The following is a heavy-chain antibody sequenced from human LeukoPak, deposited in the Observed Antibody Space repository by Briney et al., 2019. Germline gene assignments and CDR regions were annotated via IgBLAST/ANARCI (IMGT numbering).Heavy chain of an antibody. J-gene: IGHJ4*02. V-gene: IGHV3-33*01. D-gene: IGHD3-22*01. Sequence: GGSLRLSCAASGFTFSSYGMHWIRQAPGKGLEWVAVIWYDGSNKYYADSVKGRFTISRDNSKNTLYLQMNSLRAEDTAVYYCAASSSGYCDYWGQGTLVTVSS. CDR2: IWYDGSNK. CDR1: GFTFSSYG. CDR3: AASSSGYCDY.